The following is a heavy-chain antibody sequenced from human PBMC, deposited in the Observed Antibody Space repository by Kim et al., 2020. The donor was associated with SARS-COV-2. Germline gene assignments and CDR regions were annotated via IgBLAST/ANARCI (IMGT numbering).Heavy chain of an antibody. D-gene: IGHD3-16*02. J-gene: IGHJ6*02. Sequence: ASVKVSCKVSGYTLTELSMRWVRQAPGTGLEWMGGFDPEDGETIYAQKFQGRVTMTEDTSTDTAYMELSSLRSEDTAVYYCATAPIMITFGGVIVRAPYYYGMDVWGQGTTVTVAS. CDR3: ATAPIMITFGGVIVRAPYYYGMDV. CDR1: GYTLTELS. V-gene: IGHV1-24*01. CDR2: FDPEDGET.